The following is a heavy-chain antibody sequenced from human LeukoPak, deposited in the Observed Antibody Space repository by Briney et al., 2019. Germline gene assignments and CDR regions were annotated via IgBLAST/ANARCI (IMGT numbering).Heavy chain of an antibody. Sequence: PGGSLRLSCAASGFTFRSYNMNWVRQAPGKGLEWVSYISSSSSTIYYADSVKGRFTISRDNGKNSLYLQMNSLRAEDTAVYYCARGSYASGSSYWGQGTLVTVSS. V-gene: IGHV3-48*01. CDR2: ISSSSSTI. D-gene: IGHD3-10*01. J-gene: IGHJ4*02. CDR3: ARGSYASGSSY. CDR1: GFTFRSYN.